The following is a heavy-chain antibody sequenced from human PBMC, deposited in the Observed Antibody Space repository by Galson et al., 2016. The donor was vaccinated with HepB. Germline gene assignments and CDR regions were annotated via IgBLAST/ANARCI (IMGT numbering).Heavy chain of an antibody. J-gene: IGHJ4*02. D-gene: IGHD3-16*01. V-gene: IGHV3-48*01. Sequence: SLGLACAASGFTFSNSDMDWVRQAPGKGLESISYFTTSSGGINYADSVKGRFTISRDKSKNTLYLQMNSLRVEDTAVYYCARQGDTIGQFDYWGQGTLVTVSS. CDR1: GFTFSNSD. CDR3: ARQGDTIGQFDY. CDR2: FTTSSGGI.